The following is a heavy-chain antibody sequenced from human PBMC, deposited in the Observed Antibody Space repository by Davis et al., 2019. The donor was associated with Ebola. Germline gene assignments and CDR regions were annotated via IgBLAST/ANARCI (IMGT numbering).Heavy chain of an antibody. J-gene: IGHJ3*02. CDR2: IYYSGST. CDR3: ARAYYDILTGDDAFDI. Sequence: MPGGSLRLSCTVSGGSISSYYWGWIRQPPGKGLEWIGSIYYSGSTYYNPSLKSRVTISVDTSKNQFSLKLSSVTAADTAVYYCARAYYDILTGDDAFDIWGQGTMVTVSS. D-gene: IGHD3-9*01. CDR1: GGSISSYY. V-gene: IGHV4-39*01.